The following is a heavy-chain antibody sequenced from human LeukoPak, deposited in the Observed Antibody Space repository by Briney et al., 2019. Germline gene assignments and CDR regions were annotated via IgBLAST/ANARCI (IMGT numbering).Heavy chain of an antibody. D-gene: IGHD3-9*01. CDR1: GGSISSGSYY. Sequence: NPSETLSLTCTVPGGSISSGSYYWSWIRQPAGKGLEWIGRIYTSGSTNYNPSLKSRVTISVDTSKNQFSLKLSSVTAADTAVYYCARGKVLRYFDWLGDWGQGTLVTVSS. CDR2: IYTSGST. J-gene: IGHJ4*02. CDR3: ARGKVLRYFDWLGD. V-gene: IGHV4-61*02.